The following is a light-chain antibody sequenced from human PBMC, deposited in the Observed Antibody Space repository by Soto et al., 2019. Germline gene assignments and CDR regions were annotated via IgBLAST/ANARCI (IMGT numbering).Light chain of an antibody. J-gene: IGKJ1*01. V-gene: IGKV3-15*01. CDR2: GAS. Sequence: EIVVTQSPATLSVSPWERATLSCRASQSVNTNFAWYQQKPGQAPRLLIYGASTRATGIPARFSGSGSGTEFTPTISSLQSEDFAVYYCQQYNNWPSWTFGQGTKV. CDR3: QQYNNWPSWT. CDR1: QSVNTN.